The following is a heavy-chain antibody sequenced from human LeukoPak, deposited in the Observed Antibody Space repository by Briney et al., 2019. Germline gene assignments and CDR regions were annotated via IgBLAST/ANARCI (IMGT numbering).Heavy chain of an antibody. CDR1: GFTFSSYS. CDR3: ARDRPFGEMDY. CDR2: ISSSSSTI. D-gene: IGHD3-10*01. J-gene: IGHJ4*02. Sequence: GGSLRLSCAASGFTFSSYSMNWVRQAPGKGLEWVSYISSSSSTIYYADSVKGRFTISRGNAKNSLYLQMNSLRAEDTGVYYCARDRPFGEMDYWGQGTLVTVSS. V-gene: IGHV3-48*01.